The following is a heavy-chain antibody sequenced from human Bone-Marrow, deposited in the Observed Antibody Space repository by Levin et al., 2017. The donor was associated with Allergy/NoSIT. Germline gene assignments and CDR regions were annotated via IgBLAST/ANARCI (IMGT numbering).Heavy chain of an antibody. Sequence: GGSLRLSCAASGFTFSSYWMSWVRQAPGKGLEWVANIKQDGSEKYYVDSVKGRFTISRDNAKNSLYLQMNSLRAEDTAVYYCARNRRSSSWRIYWYFDLWGRGTLVTVSS. J-gene: IGHJ2*01. CDR1: GFTFSSYW. CDR2: IKQDGSEK. CDR3: ARNRRSSSWRIYWYFDL. V-gene: IGHV3-7*01. D-gene: IGHD6-13*01.